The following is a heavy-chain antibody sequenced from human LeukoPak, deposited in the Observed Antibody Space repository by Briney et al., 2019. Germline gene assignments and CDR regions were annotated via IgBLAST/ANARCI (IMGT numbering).Heavy chain of an antibody. J-gene: IGHJ4*02. D-gene: IGHD3-9*01. Sequence: PGGSLRLSCAASGFTVSSNYMSWVRQAPGKGLEWVSVIYSGGSTYYADSVKGRFTISRDNSKNTLYLQMNSLRAEDTAVYYCARYSLNDIMTGFDYWGQGTLVTVSS. CDR1: GFTVSSNY. CDR3: ARYSLNDIMTGFDY. V-gene: IGHV3-53*01. CDR2: IYSGGST.